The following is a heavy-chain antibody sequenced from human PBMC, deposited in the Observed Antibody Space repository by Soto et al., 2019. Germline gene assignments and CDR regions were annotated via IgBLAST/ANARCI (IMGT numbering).Heavy chain of an antibody. CDR3: ARARGTSWYNWFDP. CDR1: VGTFNTSG. Sequence: SVPVPCMASVGTFNTSGISWVRQAPGQGIEWMGGNIPLFGTTNYAQRFKGRVTHTADESTNTVQMELSRLRFGETAIYYCARARGTSWYNWFDPWGQGTLVTVSS. J-gene: IGHJ5*02. D-gene: IGHD1-26*01. V-gene: IGHV1-69*13. CDR2: NIPLFGTT.